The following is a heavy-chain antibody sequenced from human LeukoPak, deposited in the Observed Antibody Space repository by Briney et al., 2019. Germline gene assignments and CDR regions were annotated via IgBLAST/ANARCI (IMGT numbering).Heavy chain of an antibody. V-gene: IGHV4-39*07. D-gene: IGHD3-10*01. J-gene: IGHJ4*02. CDR2: IYYSGST. CDR1: GGSISSSSYY. CDR3: ARGADVLLWFGETEPTYYFDY. Sequence: PSETLSLTCTVSGGSISSSSYYWGWIRQPPGKGLEWIGSIYYSGSTYYNPSLKSRVTISVDTSKNQFSLKLSSVTAADTAVYYCARGADVLLWFGETEPTYYFDYWGQGILVTVSS.